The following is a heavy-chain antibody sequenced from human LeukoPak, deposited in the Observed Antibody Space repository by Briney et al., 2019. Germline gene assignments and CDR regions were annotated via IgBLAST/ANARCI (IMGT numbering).Heavy chain of an antibody. CDR2: IYYSGNT. D-gene: IGHD3-3*01. CDR1: GGSISSSNYY. CDR3: ARRPNYDFWSGYFNY. Sequence: SETLSLTCTVSGGSISSSNYYWGWIRQPPGKGLERIGSIYYSGNTYYNPSLKSRVTISVDTSKNQFSLKLSSLTAADTAVYYCARRPNYDFWSGYFNYWGQGTLVTVSS. J-gene: IGHJ4*02. V-gene: IGHV4-39*01.